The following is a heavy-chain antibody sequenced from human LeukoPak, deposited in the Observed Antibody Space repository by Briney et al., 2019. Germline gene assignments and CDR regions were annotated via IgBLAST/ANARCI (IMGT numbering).Heavy chain of an antibody. J-gene: IGHJ6*03. CDR2: IRSKAYGGTT. V-gene: IGHV3-49*04. CDR1: GFTFGDYA. CDR3: TRVGIAVAATGYYYMDV. Sequence: PGRSLTLSCTASGFTFGDYAMSWVRQAPGKGLEWVGFIRSKAYGGTTEYAASLKGRFTISRDDSKSIAYLQMNSLKTEDTAVYYCTRVGIAVAATGYYYMDVWGKGTTVTVSS. D-gene: IGHD6-19*01.